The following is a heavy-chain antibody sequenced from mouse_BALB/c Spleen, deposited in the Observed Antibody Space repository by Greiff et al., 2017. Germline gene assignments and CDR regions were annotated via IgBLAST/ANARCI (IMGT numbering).Heavy chain of an antibody. Sequence: EVKVVESGGGLVKPGGTLKLSCAASGFTFSDYYMYWVRQTPEKRLEWVATISDGGSYTYYPDSVKGRFTISRDNAKNNLYLQMSSLKSEDTAMYYCARGGTYDAMDYWGQGTSVTVSS. V-gene: IGHV5-4*02. D-gene: IGHD3-3*01. CDR2: ISDGGSYT. J-gene: IGHJ4*01. CDR1: GFTFSDYY. CDR3: ARGGTYDAMDY.